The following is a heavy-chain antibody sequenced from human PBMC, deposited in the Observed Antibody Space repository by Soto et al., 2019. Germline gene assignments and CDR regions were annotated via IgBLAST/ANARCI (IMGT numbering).Heavy chain of an antibody. CDR1: GYTFTSYD. J-gene: IGHJ3*02. D-gene: IGHD4-17*01. V-gene: IGHV1-8*01. Sequence: ASVKVSCKASGYTFTSYDINWVRQATGQGLEWMGWMNPNSGNTGYAQKFQGRVTMTRNTSISTAYKELGSLSSEDTAVYYCARGKGSYGDYLRYMHAFDIWGQGTMVTVSS. CDR2: MNPNSGNT. CDR3: ARGKGSYGDYLRYMHAFDI.